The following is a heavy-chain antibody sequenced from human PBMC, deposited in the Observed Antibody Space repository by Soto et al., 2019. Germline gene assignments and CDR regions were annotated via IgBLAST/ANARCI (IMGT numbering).Heavy chain of an antibody. CDR2: IIPIFGTA. CDR3: ARVSGVDGRFDY. CDR1: GVAFSSYA. J-gene: IGHJ4*02. D-gene: IGHD3-10*01. V-gene: IGHV1-69*13. Sequence: SVQGAWRASGVAFSSYAISCVRQAPGQGLEWMGGIIPIFGTANYAQKFQGRVTITADESTSTAYMELSSLRSEDTAVYYCARVSGVDGRFDYWGQGTLVTVSS.